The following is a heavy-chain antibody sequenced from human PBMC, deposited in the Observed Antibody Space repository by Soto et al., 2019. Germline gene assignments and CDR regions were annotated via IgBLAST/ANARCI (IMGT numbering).Heavy chain of an antibody. CDR1: GFTFSDYY. CDR2: ISSSSSYT. V-gene: IGHV3-11*06. D-gene: IGHD4-17*01. J-gene: IGHJ3*02. Sequence: GGSLRLSCAASGFTFSDYYMSWIRQAPGKGLEWVSYISSSSSYTNYADSVKGRFTISRDNVKNSLYLQMNSLRAEDTAVYYCARAPVDYGDYDAFDIWGQGTMVTVSS. CDR3: ARAPVDYGDYDAFDI.